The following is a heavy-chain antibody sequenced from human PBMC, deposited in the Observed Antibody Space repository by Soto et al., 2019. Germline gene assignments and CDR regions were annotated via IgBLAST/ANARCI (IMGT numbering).Heavy chain of an antibody. CDR3: TRDWEITVSTWSFGCF. CDR1: GGTFSPYT. Sequence: QVQLVQSGAEVKKPGSSVKVSCKASGGTFSPYTINWVRQAPGQGLEWMGRIIPFHGVTNYAQKFQARVTITADKSTSTAYMELSGRRFEDTAMYYCTRDWEITVSTWSFGCFWCRGTLVTVSS. J-gene: IGHJ4*02. CDR2: IIPFHGVT. V-gene: IGHV1-69*08. D-gene: IGHD3-9*01.